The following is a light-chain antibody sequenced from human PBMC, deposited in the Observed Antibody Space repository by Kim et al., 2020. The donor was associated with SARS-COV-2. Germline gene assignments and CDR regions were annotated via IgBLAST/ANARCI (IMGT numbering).Light chain of an antibody. J-gene: IGKJ5*01. V-gene: IGKV1-33*01. CDR1: QDITKY. CDR3: QQYDNLPIT. CDR2: DAS. Sequence: ASVGDRVTITCQASQDITKYLNWYQHKPGKAPQLLIYDASILETGVTSRFSGSGSGTDFAVTISSLQPEDIALYYCQQYDNLPITFGQGTRLEIK.